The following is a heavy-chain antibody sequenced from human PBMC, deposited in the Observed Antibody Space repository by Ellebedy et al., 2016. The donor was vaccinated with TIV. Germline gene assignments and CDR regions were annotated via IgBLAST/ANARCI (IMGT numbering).Heavy chain of an antibody. CDR2: ISAYNGNT. V-gene: IGHV1-18*01. Sequence: ASVKVSXKASGYTFTSYGISWVRQAPGQGLEWMGWISAYNGNTNYAQKFQGRVTMTRDTSISTAYMELSRLRSDDTAVYYCARGRRVVPVGLGFDYWGQGTLVTVSS. CDR3: ARGRRVVPVGLGFDY. D-gene: IGHD2-2*01. CDR1: GYTFTSYG. J-gene: IGHJ4*02.